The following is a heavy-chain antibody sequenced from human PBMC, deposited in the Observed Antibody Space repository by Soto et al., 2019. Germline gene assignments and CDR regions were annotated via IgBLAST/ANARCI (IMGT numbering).Heavy chain of an antibody. CDR1: GFSLTTSGVG. V-gene: IGHV2-5*02. CDR3: AHRVLRTVFGVVTTTAIYFDF. Sequence: QITLNESGPTQVKPRQTLTLTCTFSGFSLTTSGVGVGWIRQSPGKAPEWLALIYWDDDKRYSPSLKSRLTNTKDTSKNQVVLTMADLDSADTATYYCAHRVLRTVFGVVTTTAIYFDFWGQGTPVAVSS. J-gene: IGHJ4*02. D-gene: IGHD3-3*01. CDR2: IYWDDDK.